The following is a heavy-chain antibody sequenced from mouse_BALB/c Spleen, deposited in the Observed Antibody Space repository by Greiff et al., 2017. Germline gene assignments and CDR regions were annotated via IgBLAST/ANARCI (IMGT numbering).Heavy chain of an antibody. CDR2: IFPGTGTT. CDR1: GYTFTSYW. D-gene: IGHD2-4*01. Sequence: LQESGAELVKPGASVKLSCKTSGYTFTSYWIQWVKQRPGQGLGWIGEIFPGTGTTYYNEKFKGKATLTIDTSSSTAYMQLSSLTSEDSAVYFCARRDYDYAWFAYWGQGTLVTVSA. CDR3: ARRDYDYAWFAY. J-gene: IGHJ3*01. V-gene: IGHV1S132*01.